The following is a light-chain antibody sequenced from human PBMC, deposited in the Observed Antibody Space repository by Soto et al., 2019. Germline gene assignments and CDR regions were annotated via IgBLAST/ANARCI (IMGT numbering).Light chain of an antibody. V-gene: IGKV3-15*01. J-gene: IGKJ2*01. CDR2: AAS. CDR3: QQYNNWSYT. Sequence: EIVMTQPPATLSASPGERATLSCRASQSVNSDLAWYQQKPGQAPRLLIYAASTRATGIPARFSGSGSGTEFTLTISSLQSEDFAVYYCQQYNNWSYTFGQGTKLEIK. CDR1: QSVNSD.